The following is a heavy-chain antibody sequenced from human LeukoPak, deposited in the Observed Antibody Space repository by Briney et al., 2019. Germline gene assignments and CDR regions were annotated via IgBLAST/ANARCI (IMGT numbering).Heavy chain of an antibody. D-gene: IGHD6-13*01. CDR2: IYPGDSDT. Sequence: RGESLKISCKGSGYSFTSYWIGWVRQMPGKGLEWMGIIYPGDSDTRYSPSFQGQVTISADKSISTAYLQWSSLKASDTAMYYCARQGVAGSSWYKVDYYMDVWGKGTTVTISS. J-gene: IGHJ6*03. CDR1: GYSFTSYW. V-gene: IGHV5-51*01. CDR3: ARQGVAGSSWYKVDYYMDV.